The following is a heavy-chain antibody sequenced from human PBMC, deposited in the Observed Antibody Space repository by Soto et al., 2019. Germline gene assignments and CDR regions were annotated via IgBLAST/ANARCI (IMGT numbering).Heavy chain of an antibody. CDR1: GYTFTSYG. Sequence: ASVKVSCKASGYTFTSYGISWVRQSPGQGLGWMGWISAYNGNTNNAQKFQGRVAVTTDTSTSTAYMELMNLRSDDTAVYYCARTSGYSSTDNWFDPWGQGTLVTVSS. V-gene: IGHV1-18*01. CDR2: ISAYNGNT. CDR3: ARTSGYSSTDNWFDP. J-gene: IGHJ5*02. D-gene: IGHD6-13*01.